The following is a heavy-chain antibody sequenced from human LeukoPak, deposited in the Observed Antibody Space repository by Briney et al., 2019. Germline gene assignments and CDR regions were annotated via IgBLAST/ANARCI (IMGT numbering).Heavy chain of an antibody. D-gene: IGHD2-21*01. Sequence: GGSLRLSCAASGFTFSSYWMSWVRQAPGKGLEWVAFIRYDGSNKYYADSVKGRFTISRDNSKNTLYLQMNSLRAEDTAVYYCAKDRIATTNLDYWGQGTLVTVSS. CDR2: IRYDGSNK. V-gene: IGHV3-30*02. CDR1: GFTFSSYW. CDR3: AKDRIATTNLDY. J-gene: IGHJ4*02.